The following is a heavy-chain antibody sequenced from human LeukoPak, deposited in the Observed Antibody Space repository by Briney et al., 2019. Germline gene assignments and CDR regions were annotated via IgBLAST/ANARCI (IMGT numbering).Heavy chain of an antibody. CDR3: ARAPSWWWLGY. V-gene: IGHV3-30-3*01. D-gene: IGHD2-21*01. CDR2: ISYDGSNK. Sequence: GGSLRLSCAASGFTFSSYSIHWVRQAPGKGLEWVAVISYDGSNKFYADSVKGRFTISRDNSKSTLYLQMNSLRAEDTAVYYCARAPSWWWLGYWGQGTLVTVSS. CDR1: GFTFSSYS. J-gene: IGHJ4*02.